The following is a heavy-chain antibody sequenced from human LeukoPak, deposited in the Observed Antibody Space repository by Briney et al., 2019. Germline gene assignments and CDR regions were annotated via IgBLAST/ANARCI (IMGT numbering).Heavy chain of an antibody. D-gene: IGHD6-19*01. CDR3: AKDWGSSDWYNYFDP. CDR1: GFTIRIYG. V-gene: IGHV3-30*18. CDR2: ISHDGGAK. Sequence: PGGSLRLSCAVSGFTIRIYGMHWVRQAPGKGLEWVAMISHDGGAKYYGDSVKGRFTISRDDSKNTLYLQMNSLSIEGTALYYCAKDWGSSDWYNYFDPWGQGTLVTVSS. J-gene: IGHJ5*02.